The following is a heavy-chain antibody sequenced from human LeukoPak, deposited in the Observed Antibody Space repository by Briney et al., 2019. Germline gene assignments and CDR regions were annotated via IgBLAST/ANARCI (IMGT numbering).Heavy chain of an antibody. V-gene: IGHV1-18*01. J-gene: IGHJ4*02. CDR1: GYTFTTFG. D-gene: IGHD2-15*01. CDR3: ARVGTDCSDGNCY. CDR2: ISTYNGNT. Sequence: ASVKVSCKASGYTFTTFGITWVRQAPGQGLEWIGWISTYNGNTNYAQNLQGRVTMTTDTSTSTVYMELRSLTSDDSAVYYCARVGTDCSDGNCYWGQGTLVTVSS.